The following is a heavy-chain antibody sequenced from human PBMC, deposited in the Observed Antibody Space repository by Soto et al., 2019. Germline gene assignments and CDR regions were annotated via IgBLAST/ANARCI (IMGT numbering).Heavy chain of an antibody. CDR2: INPSGGST. J-gene: IGHJ4*02. Sequence: GASVNVSCKASGYTFTNYYMYWVRQAPGQGLEWMGIINPSGGSTNYAQKFQGRVTMTRDTSTSTVYMELSSLRYEDTAVYYCARGNYYDGSGYPFGYWGQGTLVTVSS. V-gene: IGHV1-46*03. CDR1: GYTFTNYY. CDR3: ARGNYYDGSGYPFGY. D-gene: IGHD3-22*01.